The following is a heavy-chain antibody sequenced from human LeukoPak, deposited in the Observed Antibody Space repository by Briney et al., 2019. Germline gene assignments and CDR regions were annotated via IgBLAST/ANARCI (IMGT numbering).Heavy chain of an antibody. J-gene: IGHJ6*02. CDR1: GGSFSGYY. Sequence: SETLSLTCAVYGGSFSGYYWSWIRQPPGKGLEWIGEINHSGSTNYNPSLKSRVTISVDTSKNQFSLKLSSVTAADTAVYYCASNSGYDSATTYYYYYYGMDVWGQGTTVTVSS. CDR2: INHSGST. V-gene: IGHV4-34*01. CDR3: ASNSGYDSATTYYYYYYGMDV. D-gene: IGHD5-12*01.